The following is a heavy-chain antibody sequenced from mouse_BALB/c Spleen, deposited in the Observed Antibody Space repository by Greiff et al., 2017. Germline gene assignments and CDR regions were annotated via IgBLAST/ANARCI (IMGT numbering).Heavy chain of an antibody. Sequence: EVQVVESGGDLVKPGGSLKLSCAASGFTFSSYGMSWVRQTPDKRLEWVANISSGGSYTYYPDSVKGRFTISRDNAKNTLYLQMSSLKSEDTAMYYCARHGSSYYAMDYWGQGTSGTVSS. CDR2: ISSGGSYT. V-gene: IGHV5-6*01. D-gene: IGHD1-1*01. CDR3: ARHGSSYYAMDY. CDR1: GFTFSSYG. J-gene: IGHJ4*01.